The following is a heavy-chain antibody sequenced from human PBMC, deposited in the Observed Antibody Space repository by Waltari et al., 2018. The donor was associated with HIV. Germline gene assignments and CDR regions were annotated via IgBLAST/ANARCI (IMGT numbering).Heavy chain of an antibody. J-gene: IGHJ4*02. D-gene: IGHD2-15*01. CDR2: IYYSGST. V-gene: IGHV4-39*01. CDR3: ASLVVVAATTKKGDY. Sequence: QLQLQESGPGLVKPSETLSLTCTVSGGSISSSSYYWGWIRQPPGKGLEGIGSIYYSGSTYYNPSLKSRVTISVDTSKNQFSLKLSSVTAADTAVYYCASLVVVAATTKKGDYWGQGTLVTVSS. CDR1: GGSISSSSYY.